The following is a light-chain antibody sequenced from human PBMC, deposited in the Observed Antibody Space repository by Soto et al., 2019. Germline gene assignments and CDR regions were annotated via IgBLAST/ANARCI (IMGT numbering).Light chain of an antibody. CDR2: EVT. CDR1: SRDIGNYNA. Sequence: QSVLTQPASVSGSPGQSITIPCTGTSRDIGNYNAVSWYQQHPGKAPKLIIYEVTNRPSGVSDRFSGSKSGNTASLAISGLQAEDEADYYCGSWTTYRPYVFATGTKVTVL. J-gene: IGLJ1*01. V-gene: IGLV2-14*01. CDR3: GSWTTYRPYV.